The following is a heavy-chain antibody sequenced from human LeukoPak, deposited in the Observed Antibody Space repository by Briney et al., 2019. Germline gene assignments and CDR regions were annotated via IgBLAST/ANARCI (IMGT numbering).Heavy chain of an antibody. J-gene: IGHJ4*02. CDR3: ARLHVRGVIIGGFGY. V-gene: IGHV4-59*08. D-gene: IGHD3-10*02. Sequence: SETLSLTCTVPGGSISSYYWSWIRQPPGKGLEWIAYIYYSGSTNYNPSLKSRVTISVDTSKNQFSLKLSSVTAADTAVYYCARLHVRGVIIGGFGYWGQGTLVTVSS. CDR1: GGSISSYY. CDR2: IYYSGST.